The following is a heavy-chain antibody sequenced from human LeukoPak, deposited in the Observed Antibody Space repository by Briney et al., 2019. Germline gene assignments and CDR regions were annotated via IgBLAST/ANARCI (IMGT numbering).Heavy chain of an antibody. D-gene: IGHD6-19*01. CDR3: ARRPPYSSGWSPSFNDY. J-gene: IGHJ4*02. CDR1: GFTFSSYE. V-gene: IGHV3-48*03. CDR2: ISSSGSTI. Sequence: GGSLRLSCAASGFTFSSYEMNWVRQAPGKGLEWVSYISSSGSTIYYADSVKGRFTISRDNAKNSLYLQMNSLRAEDTAVYYCARRPPYSSGWSPSFNDYWGQGTLVTVSS.